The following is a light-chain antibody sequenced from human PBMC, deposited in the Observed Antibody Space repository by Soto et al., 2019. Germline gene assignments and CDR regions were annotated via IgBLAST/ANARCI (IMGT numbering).Light chain of an antibody. CDR2: DAS. V-gene: IGKV3-20*01. CDR3: QQYNKWSSIS. Sequence: EIVLTQSPGTLSLSPGERATLSCRASQTVRNNYLAWYQRKPGQAPRLLIYDASSRATGIPDRFSGSGSGTDFTLTISRLEPEDFAVYHCQQYNKWSSISFGQGTRLEIK. J-gene: IGKJ5*01. CDR1: QTVRNNY.